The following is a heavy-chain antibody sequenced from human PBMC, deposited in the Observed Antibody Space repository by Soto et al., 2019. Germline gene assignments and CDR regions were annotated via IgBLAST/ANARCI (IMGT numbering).Heavy chain of an antibody. J-gene: IGHJ4*02. Sequence: GGSLRLSCAASGFTFSSYGMSWVRQAPGEGLEWVSGISGSGGSTYYADSVRGRFTISRDNSKNTLYLQMYSLRAEDTAVYYCAKTGPGSSYGYYFDSWGQGALVTVSS. CDR1: GFTFSSYG. CDR3: AKTGPGSSYGYYFDS. V-gene: IGHV3-23*01. D-gene: IGHD5-18*01. CDR2: ISGSGGST.